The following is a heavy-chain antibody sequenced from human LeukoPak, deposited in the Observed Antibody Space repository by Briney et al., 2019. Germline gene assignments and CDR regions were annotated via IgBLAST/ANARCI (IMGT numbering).Heavy chain of an antibody. D-gene: IGHD1-26*01. V-gene: IGHV1-18*01. CDR1: GYTFTSYG. CDR3: ARSKPTSYYYYYMDV. CDR2: ISAYNGNT. J-gene: IGHJ6*03. Sequence: ASVKVSCKASGYTFTSYGIGWVRQAPGQGLEWMGWISAYNGNTNYAQKLQGRVTMTTDTSTSTAYMELRSLRSDDTAVYYCARSKPTSYYYYYMDVWGKGTTVTVSS.